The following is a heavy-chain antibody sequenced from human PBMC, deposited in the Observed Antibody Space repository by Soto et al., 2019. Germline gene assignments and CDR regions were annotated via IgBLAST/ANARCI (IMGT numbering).Heavy chain of an antibody. CDR2: ISTLNGNT. J-gene: IGHJ6*02. Sequence: QAQLVQSGAEVKKPGASVNVSCKASGYDYVTYAITWVRQRPGQGLEWMGWISTLNGNTNYAQNFQGRVTMTTDTSTILVHLELRSLRSDDTAVYYCARRVQVWLPDYYGMDVWGQGTTVTVSS. D-gene: IGHD5-18*01. CDR1: GYDYVTYA. CDR3: ARRVQVWLPDYYGMDV. V-gene: IGHV1-18*01.